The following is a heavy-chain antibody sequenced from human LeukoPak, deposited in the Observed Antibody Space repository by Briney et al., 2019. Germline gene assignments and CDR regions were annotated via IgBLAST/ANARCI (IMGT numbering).Heavy chain of an antibody. CDR3: AKLRYYGSGSYSFDY. J-gene: IGHJ4*02. D-gene: IGHD3-10*01. CDR2: ISSSSSTI. CDR1: GFTFSSYS. Sequence: PGGSLRLSCAASGFTFSSYSMNWVRQAPGKGLEWVSYISSSSSTIYYADSVKGRFTISRDNAKNTLYLQMNSPRAEDTAVYYCAKLRYYGSGSYSFDYWGQGTLVTVSS. V-gene: IGHV3-48*01.